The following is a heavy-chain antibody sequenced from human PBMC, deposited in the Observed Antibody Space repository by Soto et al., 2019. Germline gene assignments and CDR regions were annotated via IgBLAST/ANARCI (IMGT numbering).Heavy chain of an antibody. J-gene: IGHJ4*02. CDR3: AKDYYYDSSGYRLEGGFDY. Sequence: PGGSLRLSCAASGFTFSSYAMSWVRQAPGKGLEWVSAISGSGGSTYYADSVKGRFTISRDNSKNTLYLQMNSLRAEDTAVYYCAKDYYYDSSGYRLEGGFDYWGQGTLVTVSS. CDR2: ISGSGGST. D-gene: IGHD3-22*01. V-gene: IGHV3-23*01. CDR1: GFTFSSYA.